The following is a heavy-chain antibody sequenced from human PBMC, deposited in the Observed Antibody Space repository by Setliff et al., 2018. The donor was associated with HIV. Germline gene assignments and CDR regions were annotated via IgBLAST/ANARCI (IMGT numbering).Heavy chain of an antibody. J-gene: IGHJ6*02. CDR1: GFTFNNAW. V-gene: IGHV3-15*05. Sequence: PGGSLRLSCAASGFTFNNAWMSWVRQAPGKGLEWVGRIKSKADGGTTDYVAPVKGRFTISRDDSRNTLYLQMNSLKTEDTAVYYCSTVKWNDDYYYYGMDVWGQGTTVTVSS. CDR3: STVKWNDDYYYYGMDV. CDR2: IKSKADGGTT. D-gene: IGHD1-20*01.